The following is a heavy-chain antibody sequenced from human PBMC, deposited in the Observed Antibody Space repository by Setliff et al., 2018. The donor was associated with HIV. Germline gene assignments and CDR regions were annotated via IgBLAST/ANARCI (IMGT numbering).Heavy chain of an antibody. CDR2: IYASDNSGST. J-gene: IGHJ4*02. V-gene: IGHV4-4*07. D-gene: IGHD5-12*01. CDR3: ARVGGYDPLFDY. CDR1: DASISNYH. Sequence: PSETLSLTCTVSDASISNYHWSWIRQPAGQGLEWIGHIYASDNSGSTSYNPSLNSRVTISLDTSKNQFSLRLTSVAATDTAVYYCARVGGYDPLFDYWGQGTLVTVSS.